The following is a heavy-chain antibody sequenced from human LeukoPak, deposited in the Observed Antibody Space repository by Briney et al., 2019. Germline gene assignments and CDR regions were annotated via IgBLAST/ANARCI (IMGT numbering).Heavy chain of an antibody. CDR1: GFTFDDYA. J-gene: IGHJ6*03. CDR2: ISWDGYST. D-gene: IGHD6-13*01. Sequence: PGGSLRLSCAASGFTFDDYAMHWVRQAPGKGLEWVSLISWDGYSTYYADSVKGRFTISRDNAKNSLYLQMNSLRAEDTAVYYCARESAAALSHYYYYYMDVWGKGTTVTVSS. CDR3: ARESAAALSHYYYYYMDV. V-gene: IGHV3-43D*03.